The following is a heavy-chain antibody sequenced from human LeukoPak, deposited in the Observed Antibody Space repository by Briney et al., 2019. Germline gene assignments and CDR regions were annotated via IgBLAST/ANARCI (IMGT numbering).Heavy chain of an antibody. CDR1: GFTFSNAW. CDR3: TTDHEDYSSGWYDY. V-gene: IGHV3-15*01. J-gene: IGHJ4*02. D-gene: IGHD6-19*01. CDR2: IKSKTDGGTT. Sequence: GGSLRLSCAASGFTFSNAWMSWVRQAPGKGLEWVGRIKSKTDGGTTDYAAPVKGRFTISRDDSKNTLYLQMNSLKTEDTAVYYCTTDHEDYSSGWYDYWGQGTLVTVSS.